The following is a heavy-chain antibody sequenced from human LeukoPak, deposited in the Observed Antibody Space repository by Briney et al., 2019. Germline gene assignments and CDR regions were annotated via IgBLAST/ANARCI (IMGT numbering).Heavy chain of an antibody. D-gene: IGHD5-18*01. CDR3: ARGLGYSYGYGYYFDY. Sequence: SETLSLTCTVSGGSISSSSYYWGWIRQPPGKGLEWIGSIFYSGSTYYNPSLKSRVTISVDTSKNQFSLKLSSVTAADTAVYYCARGLGYSYGYGYYFDYWGQGTLVTVSS. J-gene: IGHJ4*02. CDR2: IFYSGST. CDR1: GGSISSSSYY. V-gene: IGHV4-39*07.